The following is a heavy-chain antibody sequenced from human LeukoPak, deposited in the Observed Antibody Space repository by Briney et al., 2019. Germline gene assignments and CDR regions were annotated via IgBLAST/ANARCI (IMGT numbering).Heavy chain of an antibody. V-gene: IGHV3-48*01. J-gene: IGHJ4*02. Sequence: GGSLRLSCAASGFAFSAYSMNWVRQAPGKGLEWLSYINGASDTIYYADSVKGRFTISRDNAQNSLYLHMNSLRGEDTAVYYCARHLPRRMKYSRTWGGRVDFDYWGQGTLVTVSS. CDR2: INGASDTI. CDR3: ARHLPRRMKYSRTWGGRVDFDY. D-gene: IGHD6-6*01. CDR1: GFAFSAYS.